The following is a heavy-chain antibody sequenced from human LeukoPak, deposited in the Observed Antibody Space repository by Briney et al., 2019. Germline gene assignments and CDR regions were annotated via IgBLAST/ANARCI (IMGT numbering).Heavy chain of an antibody. Sequence: GRSLRLSCAASGFTFSSYAMHWVRQAPGKGLEWVAVISYDGSNKYYADSVKGRFTISRDNSKNTLYLQMNSLRAEDTAVYYRAKSTRLRLGELSPIPFDYWGQGALVTVSS. V-gene: IGHV3-30-3*02. CDR3: AKSTRLRLGELSPIPFDY. CDR1: GFTFSSYA. D-gene: IGHD3-16*02. CDR2: ISYDGSNK. J-gene: IGHJ4*02.